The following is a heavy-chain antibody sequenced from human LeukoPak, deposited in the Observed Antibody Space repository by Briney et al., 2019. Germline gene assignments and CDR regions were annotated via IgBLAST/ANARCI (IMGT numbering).Heavy chain of an antibody. CDR1: GGSISSYY. D-gene: IGHD2-2*01. Sequence: PSETLSLTCTVSGGSISSYYWSWIRQPPGKGLEWIGYIYYSGSTNYNPSLKSRVTISVDTSKNQFSLKLSSVTAADTAVYYCALYCSSTSCYPYFDYWGQGTLVTVSS. CDR3: ALYCSSTSCYPYFDY. CDR2: IYYSGST. J-gene: IGHJ4*02. V-gene: IGHV4-59*01.